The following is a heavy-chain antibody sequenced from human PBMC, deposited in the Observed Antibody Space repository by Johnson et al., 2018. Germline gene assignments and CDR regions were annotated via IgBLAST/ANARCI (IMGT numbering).Heavy chain of an antibody. D-gene: IGHD3-10*01. CDR1: GGTFSSYA. V-gene: IGHV1-69*01. Sequence: QVQLVQSGAEVKKPGSSVKVSCKASGGTFSSYAISWVRQAPGQGLEWMGGIIPIFGTANYAQKFQGRVTITADDSKSTAYMELSSLRAEDTAVYYCAKDRGLYYYGSGDACDIWGQGTRVTVSS. CDR2: IIPIFGTA. J-gene: IGHJ3*02. CDR3: AKDRGLYYYGSGDACDI.